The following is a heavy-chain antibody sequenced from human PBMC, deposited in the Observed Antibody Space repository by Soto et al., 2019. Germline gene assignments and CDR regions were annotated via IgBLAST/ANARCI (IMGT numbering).Heavy chain of an antibody. D-gene: IGHD3-22*01. Sequence: GGSLRLSCAASGFTFSSYEMNWVRQAPGKGLEWVSYISSSGSTIYYADSVKGRFTISRDNAKNSLYLQMNSLRAEDTAVYYCASHYYDSSGYYRPYWGQGTMVTVSS. CDR2: ISSSGSTI. CDR1: GFTFSSYE. V-gene: IGHV3-48*03. J-gene: IGHJ4*02. CDR3: ASHYYDSSGYYRPY.